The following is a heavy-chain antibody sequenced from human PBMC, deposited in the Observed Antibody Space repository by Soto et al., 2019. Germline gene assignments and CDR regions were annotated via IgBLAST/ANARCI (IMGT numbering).Heavy chain of an antibody. CDR2: ICTSGTYI. CDR3: ARKQLGGVIDF. CDR1: GFTFITYS. Sequence: GGSLRLSCAASGFTFITYSMAWVRQAPGKGLEWVSAICTSGTYIYYSDSVRGRFTISRDNAMNSLYLQMNSLRAEDTAVYYCARKQLGGVIDFWGQGTLVTVSS. D-gene: IGHD3-16*01. J-gene: IGHJ4*02. V-gene: IGHV3-21*01.